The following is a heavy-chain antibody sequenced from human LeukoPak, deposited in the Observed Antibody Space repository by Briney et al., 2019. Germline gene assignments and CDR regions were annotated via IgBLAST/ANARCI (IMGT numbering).Heavy chain of an antibody. V-gene: IGHV3-30*18. D-gene: IGHD6-13*01. CDR1: GFTFSSYG. CDR3: AKDSGSSWLGVNDAFDI. J-gene: IGHJ3*02. Sequence: PGGSLRLSCAASGFTFSSYGMHWVRQAPGKGLEWVAVISYDGSNKYYADSVKGRFTISRDNSKNTLYLQMNSLRAEDTAVYYCAKDSGSSWLGVNDAFDIWGQGTMVTVSS. CDR2: ISYDGSNK.